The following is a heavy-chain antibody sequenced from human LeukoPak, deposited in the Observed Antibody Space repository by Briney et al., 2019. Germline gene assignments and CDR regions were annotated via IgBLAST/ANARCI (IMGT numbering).Heavy chain of an antibody. V-gene: IGHV3-23*01. Sequence: GGSLRLSCVGSGFTFSSYSMSWVRQAPGKGLEWVSAITATSSSTHDADSVQGRFTISRDNSKNTLYLQMNSLRPEDTAIYYCAKLFESGTYNNFFHYWGQGTLVTVFS. CDR2: ITATSSST. CDR1: GFTFSSYS. J-gene: IGHJ4*02. D-gene: IGHD3-10*01. CDR3: AKLFESGTYNNFFHY.